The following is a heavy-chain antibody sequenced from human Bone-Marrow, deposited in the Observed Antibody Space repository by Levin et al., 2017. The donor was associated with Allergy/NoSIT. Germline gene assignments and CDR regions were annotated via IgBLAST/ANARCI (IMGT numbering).Heavy chain of an antibody. CDR3: ARGWGTTVTPFDS. V-gene: IGHV1-8*01. D-gene: IGHD4-17*01. CDR2: MNPNSGNT. CDR1: GYTFTSFD. J-gene: IGHJ4*02. Sequence: KSGGSLRLSCKASGYTFTSFDIAWVRQATGQGLEWLGNMNPNSGNTVYAQKFQGRITMTGKTSMSTAYMELSSLRSDDTAVYYCARGWGTTVTPFDSWGQGTLVTVSS.